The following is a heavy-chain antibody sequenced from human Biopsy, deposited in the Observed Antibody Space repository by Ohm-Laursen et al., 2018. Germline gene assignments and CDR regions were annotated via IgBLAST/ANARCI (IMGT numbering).Heavy chain of an antibody. CDR2: IFYRGSP. V-gene: IGHV4-39*01. J-gene: IGHJ5*02. Sequence: SETLSLTCTVSGGSISNNNYYWGWIRQPPGKGLEWIGSIFYRGSPHYKPSLKSRVNLSVDTSKNQLSLKLNSVTAADTAVYYCARDYDTSGYYYVSWGQGTLVTVSS. CDR3: ARDYDTSGYYYVS. D-gene: IGHD3-22*01. CDR1: GGSISNNNYY.